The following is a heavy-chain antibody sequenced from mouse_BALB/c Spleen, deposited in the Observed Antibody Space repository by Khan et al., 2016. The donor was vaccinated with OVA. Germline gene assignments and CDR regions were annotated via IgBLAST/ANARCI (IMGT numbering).Heavy chain of an antibody. Sequence: DMVKPGASVKLSCKASGYTFTSYWINWIKQRPGQGLEWIGRIAPGSGSTNYNEMFKGKATLTVDTSSSTAYRQHSSLSTEASAVYFSAISNYYGRSLCALYYWGQGASVTVSS. J-gene: IGHJ4*01. CDR1: GYTFTSYW. CDR3: AISNYYGRSLCALYY. V-gene: IGHV1S41*01. D-gene: IGHD1-1*01. CDR2: IAPGSGST.